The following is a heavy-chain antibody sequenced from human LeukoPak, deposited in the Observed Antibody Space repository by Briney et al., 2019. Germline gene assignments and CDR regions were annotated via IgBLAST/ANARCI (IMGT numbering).Heavy chain of an antibody. V-gene: IGHV3-48*03. J-gene: IGHJ3*01. CDR2: ISRSGSIT. CDR1: GFTFSSCE. D-gene: IGHD4-23*01. Sequence: TGGSLRLSCAASGFTFSSCELSWVRQAPTKGLEWGSYISRSGSITYYADSVKGRFTISRDSAKNSLYLQMNSLRAEDTAVYYCAIHDYHSNSDALDVWGQGTMVTVSS. CDR3: AIHDYHSNSDALDV.